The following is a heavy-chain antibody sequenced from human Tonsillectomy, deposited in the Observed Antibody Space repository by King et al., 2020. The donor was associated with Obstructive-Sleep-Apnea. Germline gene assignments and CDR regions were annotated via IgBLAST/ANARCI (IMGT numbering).Heavy chain of an antibody. V-gene: IGHV3-23*04. Sequence: VQLVESGGGLVQPGGSLRLSCAASGFTFSSNATSWVRQAPGKGLEWVSGISGSGGITYYADSVKGRFTISRDDSKNTLYLRMDSLRAEDTAVYYCAREYYYDSGGYLDYWGQGTLVTVSS. D-gene: IGHD3-22*01. CDR3: AREYYYDSGGYLDY. CDR1: GFTFSSNA. J-gene: IGHJ4*02. CDR2: ISGSGGIT.